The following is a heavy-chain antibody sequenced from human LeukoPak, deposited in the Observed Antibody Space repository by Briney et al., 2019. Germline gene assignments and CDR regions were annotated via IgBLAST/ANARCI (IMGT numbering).Heavy chain of an antibody. V-gene: IGHV1-46*01. CDR3: AGDSSGITQYFQH. Sequence: ASVKVSCKASAYTFTDYYMHWVRQAPGQGLEWVGMINPSGGTTTYAQKFQGRVTMTRDMSTSTVYMELSSLRSDDTAVYFCAGDSSGITQYFQHWGQGTLVTVSS. J-gene: IGHJ1*01. D-gene: IGHD1-14*01. CDR1: AYTFTDYY. CDR2: INPSGGTT.